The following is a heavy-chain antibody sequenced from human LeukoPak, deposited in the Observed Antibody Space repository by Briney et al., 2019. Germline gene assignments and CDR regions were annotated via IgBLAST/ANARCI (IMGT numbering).Heavy chain of an antibody. V-gene: IGHV3-21*01. CDR1: GFTFSTYT. CDR3: ARGKWFGESGFDY. CDR2: ISTSSSYI. Sequence: PGGSLRLSCAASGFTFSTYTINWVRQAPGKGLEWVSSISTSSSYIYYADSMKGRFTISRDNAKNSLYLQMNSLRAEDTAVYYCARGKWFGESGFDYWGQGTLVTVSS. J-gene: IGHJ4*02. D-gene: IGHD3-10*01.